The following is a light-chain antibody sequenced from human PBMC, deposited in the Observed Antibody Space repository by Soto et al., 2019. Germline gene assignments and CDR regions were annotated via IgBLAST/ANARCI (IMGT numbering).Light chain of an antibody. J-gene: IGKJ1*01. V-gene: IGKV1-39*01. CDR1: QSISSF. CDR3: QQSFSTPPT. CDR2: AAS. Sequence: DIQMTQSPSSLSASVGDRVTITCRASQSISSFLTSYQQKAGKAPKLLIYAASSLQSGVPSRFSGSGSGTDFTLTISSLQPEDFASYYCQQSFSTPPTFGQGTKVDI.